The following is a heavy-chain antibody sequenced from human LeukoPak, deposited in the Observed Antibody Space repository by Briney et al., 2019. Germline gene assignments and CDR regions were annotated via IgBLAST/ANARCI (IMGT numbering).Heavy chain of an antibody. J-gene: IGHJ6*03. CDR1: GFTFSDYY. CDR3: ARVERCSSTSCYTGRGNYYYCYMDV. Sequence: PGGSLRLSCAASGFTFSDYYMSWIRQAPGKGLEWVSYISSSGSTIYYADSVKGRFTISRDNAKNSLYLQMNSLRAEDTAVYYCARVERCSSTSCYTGRGNYYYCYMDVWGKGTTVTVSS. CDR2: ISSSGSTI. V-gene: IGHV3-11*01. D-gene: IGHD2-2*02.